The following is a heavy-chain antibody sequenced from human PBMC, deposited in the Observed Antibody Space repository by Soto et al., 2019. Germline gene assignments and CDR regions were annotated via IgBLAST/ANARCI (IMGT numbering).Heavy chain of an antibody. CDR2: IYYSGST. CDR3: ARGRAQYYDFWSGPYYFDY. CDR1: GYSISSSNW. D-gene: IGHD3-3*01. J-gene: IGHJ4*02. V-gene: IGHV4-28*03. Sequence: PLETLSLTCAVSGYSISSSNWWGWIRQPPGTGLEWIGYIYYSGSTYYNPSLKSRVTMSVDTSKNQFSLKLSSVTAVDTAVYYCARGRAQYYDFWSGPYYFDYWGQGTLVTVSS.